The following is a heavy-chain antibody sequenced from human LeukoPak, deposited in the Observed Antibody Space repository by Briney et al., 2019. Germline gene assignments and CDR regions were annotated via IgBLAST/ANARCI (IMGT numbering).Heavy chain of an antibody. V-gene: IGHV4-30-2*01. J-gene: IGHJ3*02. CDR2: LYLGGST. D-gene: IGHD4-17*01. CDR1: GGSITSGRYS. CDR3: ARASDYGAPRDAFDI. Sequence: PSQTLSLTCAVSGGSITSGRYSWSWIRQPPGKGLEWIGYLYLGGSTHYNPSLRTRVTISLDRSKNQLSLNLTSATAADTAVYYCARASDYGAPRDAFDIWGQGTTVTVSS.